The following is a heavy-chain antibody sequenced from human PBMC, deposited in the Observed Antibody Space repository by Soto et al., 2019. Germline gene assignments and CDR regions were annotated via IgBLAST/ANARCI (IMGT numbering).Heavy chain of an antibody. V-gene: IGHV3-48*02. J-gene: IGHJ4*02. CDR2: ISSSSSTI. CDR3: AREWFSPTVTTSAFDY. CDR1: GFTFSSYS. Sequence: PVGSLRLSCAASGFTFSSYSMNWVRQAPGKGLEWVSYISSSSSTIYYADSVKGRFTISRDNAKNSLYLQMNSLRDEDTAVYYCAREWFSPTVTTSAFDYWGQGTLLTVSS. D-gene: IGHD4-17*01.